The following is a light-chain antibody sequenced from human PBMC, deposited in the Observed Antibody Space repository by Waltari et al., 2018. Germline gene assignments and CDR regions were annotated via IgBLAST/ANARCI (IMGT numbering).Light chain of an antibody. CDR1: SSDVGGYKY. CDR2: EVS. CDR3: SSYTSSSTLI. J-gene: IGLJ2*01. V-gene: IGLV2-14*01. Sequence: QSALTQPASVSASPGQSVTISCTGTSSDVGGYKYVSWYQQHADKAPKLLIFEVSYRPSGVSDRFSACTSGNTASLTISGLQAEDEADYYCSSYTSSSTLIVGGGTKLTVL.